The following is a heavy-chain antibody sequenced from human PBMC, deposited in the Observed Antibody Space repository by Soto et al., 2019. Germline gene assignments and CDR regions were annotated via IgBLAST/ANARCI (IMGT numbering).Heavy chain of an antibody. CDR3: TTQRENSGSSWYGGEYYYYYGMDV. CDR1: GFTFSNAW. V-gene: IGHV3-15*01. CDR2: IKSKTDGGTT. Sequence: PGGSLRLSCAASGFTFSNAWMSWVRQAPGKGLEWVGRIKSKTDGGTTDYAAPVKGRFTISRDDSKNTLYLQMNSLKTEDTAVYYCTTQRENSGSSWYGGEYYYYYGMDVWGQGTTVTVSS. D-gene: IGHD6-13*01. J-gene: IGHJ6*02.